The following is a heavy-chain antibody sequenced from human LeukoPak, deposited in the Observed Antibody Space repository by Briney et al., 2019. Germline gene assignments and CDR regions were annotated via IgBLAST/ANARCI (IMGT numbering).Heavy chain of an antibody. J-gene: IGHJ3*02. CDR2: IIPIFGTA. D-gene: IGHD6-19*01. Sequence: SVKVSCKASGGTFSSYAISWVRQAPGQGLEWMGGIIPIFGTANYAQKFQGRVTVTADKSTSTAYMELSSLRSEDTAVYYCAREREGIAVAGTFFDIWGQGTMVTVSS. V-gene: IGHV1-69*06. CDR3: AREREGIAVAGTFFDI. CDR1: GGTFSSYA.